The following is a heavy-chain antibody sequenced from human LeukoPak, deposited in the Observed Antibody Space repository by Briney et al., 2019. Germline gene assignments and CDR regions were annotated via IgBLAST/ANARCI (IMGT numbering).Heavy chain of an antibody. J-gene: IGHJ1*01. CDR1: GFTFSSYA. V-gene: IGHV3-23*01. D-gene: IGHD1-26*01. CDR2: ISDSGDST. CDR3: AKDTPGGSYSTEYFQH. Sequence: GGSLRPSCAASGFTFSSYAMSWVRQAPGKGLEWVSGISDSGDSTYYADSVKGRFTISRDNPKNALYLQMNSLRAEDTAVYYCAKDTPGGSYSTEYFQHWGQGTLVTVSS.